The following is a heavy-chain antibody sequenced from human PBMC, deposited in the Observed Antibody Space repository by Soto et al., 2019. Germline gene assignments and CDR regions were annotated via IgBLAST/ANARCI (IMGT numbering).Heavy chain of an antibody. V-gene: IGHV1-18*01. Sequence: ASVKVSCKASGYTFTSYGISWVRQAPGQGLEWMGWISAYNGNTNYAQKLQGRVTMTTDTSTSTAYMELRSLRSDDTAVYYCARDPIVVVPMDYYGMDVWGQGTTVTVSS. D-gene: IGHD2-2*01. J-gene: IGHJ6*02. CDR1: GYTFTSYG. CDR2: ISAYNGNT. CDR3: ARDPIVVVPMDYYGMDV.